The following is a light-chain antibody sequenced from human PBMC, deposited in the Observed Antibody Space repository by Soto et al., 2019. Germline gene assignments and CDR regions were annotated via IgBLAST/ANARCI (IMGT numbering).Light chain of an antibody. Sequence: EIVLTQSPGTLSLSPGERATLSSRASQSVTSNYLAWYQQKPGQAPRLLIYGASSRPTGVPDRFSGSGSGTDFTLTISRLEPEDFAVFYCQQYGTSPRTFGQGTKVEVK. V-gene: IGKV3-20*01. J-gene: IGKJ1*01. CDR1: QSVTSNY. CDR3: QQYGTSPRT. CDR2: GAS.